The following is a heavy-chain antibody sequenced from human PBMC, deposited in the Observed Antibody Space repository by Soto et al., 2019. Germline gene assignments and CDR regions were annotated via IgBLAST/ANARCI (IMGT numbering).Heavy chain of an antibody. Sequence: QITLKESGPTLVKPTQTLTLTCTFSGFSLSTSGVSVGWIRQPPGKALEWLALIYWDDDKRYSPSLKSRLTITNDTSNNQVVLRMTNMDPVDTATYYCAHSRCGGDCLQSYPSHFYYGMDVWGQGTTVTVSS. CDR2: IYWDDDK. J-gene: IGHJ6*02. V-gene: IGHV2-5*02. CDR3: AHSRCGGDCLQSYPSHFYYGMDV. CDR1: GFSLSTSGVS. D-gene: IGHD2-21*02.